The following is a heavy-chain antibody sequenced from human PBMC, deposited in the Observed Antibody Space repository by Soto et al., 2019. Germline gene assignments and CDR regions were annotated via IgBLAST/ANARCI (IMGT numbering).Heavy chain of an antibody. CDR2: IIPIFGTA. J-gene: IGHJ5*02. CDR3: ARGSRLAYCGGDCSNWFDP. V-gene: IGHV1-69*13. Sequence: SVKVSCKASGGTFSSYAISWVRQAPGQGLEWMGGIIPIFGTANYAQKFQGRVTITADESTSTAYMELSSLRSEDTAVYYCARGSRLAYCGGDCSNWFDPWGQGTRVTVSS. D-gene: IGHD2-21*02. CDR1: GGTFSSYA.